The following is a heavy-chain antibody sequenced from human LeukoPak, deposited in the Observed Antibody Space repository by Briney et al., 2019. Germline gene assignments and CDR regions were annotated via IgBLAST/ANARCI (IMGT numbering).Heavy chain of an antibody. CDR3: ARLTISGGRFFDC. D-gene: IGHD2-15*01. V-gene: IGHV4-38-2*01. J-gene: IGHJ4*02. CDR1: GYSISSGYY. CDR2: IYHSGST. Sequence: SETLSLTCAVSGYSISSGYYWGWIRQSPGKGLQWIGTIYHSGSTYYNPSLKRRLTISIDTSKNRFSLKLSSVTAADTAVYYCARLTISGGRFFDCWGQGTLVTVSS.